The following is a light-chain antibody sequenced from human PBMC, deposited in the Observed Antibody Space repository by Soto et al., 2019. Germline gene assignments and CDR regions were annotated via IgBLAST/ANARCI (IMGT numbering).Light chain of an antibody. CDR2: AAS. J-gene: IGKJ5*01. V-gene: IGKV1-39*01. CDR1: QSISSY. CDR3: QQSYSTPIT. Sequence: DIQMTQSPSSLSASVGDRVTITCRASQSISSYLNWYQQKPGKAPKLLIYAASSLQSGVPSRFSGSGAWTDFTLTISSLQPEDFATYYCQQSYSTPITFGQGTRLASK.